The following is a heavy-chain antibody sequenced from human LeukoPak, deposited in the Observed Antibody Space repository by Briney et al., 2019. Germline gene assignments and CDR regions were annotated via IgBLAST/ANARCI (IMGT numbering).Heavy chain of an antibody. CDR2: IYYSGST. CDR1: GGSISSYY. D-gene: IGHD3-10*01. J-gene: IGHJ6*02. V-gene: IGHV4-59*12. CDR3: ARGRVGTMVRGISYYYAMDL. Sequence: SETLSLTCTVSGGSISSYYWSWIRQPPGKGLEWIGYIYYSGSTNYNPSLKSRVTISVDTSKNQLSLKLSSVTAADTAVYYCARGRVGTMVRGISYYYAMDLWGQGTTVTVSS.